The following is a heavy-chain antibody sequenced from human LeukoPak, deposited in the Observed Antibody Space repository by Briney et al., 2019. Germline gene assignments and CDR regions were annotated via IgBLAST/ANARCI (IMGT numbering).Heavy chain of an antibody. CDR2: INPNSGGT. CDR1: GYTFTGYY. J-gene: IGHJ5*02. CDR3: ARDPGSNWFDP. V-gene: IGHV1-2*02. D-gene: IGHD3-10*01. Sequence: ASVKVSCKASGYTFTGYYIHWVRQAPGQGLEWMGWINPNSGGTNYAQKFQGRVTMTRDTSISTAYMELSSLISDDTAVYYCARDPGSNWFDPWGQGSLVNVSS.